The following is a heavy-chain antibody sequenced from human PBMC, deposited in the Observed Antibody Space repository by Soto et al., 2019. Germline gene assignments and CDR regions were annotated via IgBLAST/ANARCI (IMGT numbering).Heavy chain of an antibody. V-gene: IGHV3-30*02. J-gene: IGHJ6*02. CDR3: AKDGEGKGYSYGVTYYYYGMDV. CDR1: GFTFSSYG. CDR2: IWYDGSNK. D-gene: IGHD5-18*01. Sequence: GGSLRLSCAASGFTFSSYGMHWVRQAPGKGLEWVAVIWYDGSNKYYADSVKGRFTISRDNSKNTLYLQMNSLRAEDTAVYYCAKDGEGKGYSYGVTYYYYGMDVWGQGTTVTVSS.